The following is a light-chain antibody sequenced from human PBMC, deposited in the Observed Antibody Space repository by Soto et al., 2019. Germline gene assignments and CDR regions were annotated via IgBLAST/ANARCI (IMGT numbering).Light chain of an antibody. CDR2: GAS. CDR1: QSVSSNY. V-gene: IGKV3-20*01. CDR3: QQYGSSPQ. J-gene: IGKJ1*01. Sequence: EIVLTQSPGTLSLSPGERATFSCRASQSVSSNYLAWYQQKPGQAPRLLIYGASSRATGIPDRFSGSGSGTDFTLTISRLEPEDFAVYYCQQYGSSPQFGQGTKVDI.